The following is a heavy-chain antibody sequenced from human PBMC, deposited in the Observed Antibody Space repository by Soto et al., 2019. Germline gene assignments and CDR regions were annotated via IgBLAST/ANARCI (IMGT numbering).Heavy chain of an antibody. CDR1: GGSISSGDYY. CDR3: ARGGIMITFGGVIVMNPNDY. V-gene: IGHV4-30-4*01. CDR2: IYYSGST. D-gene: IGHD3-16*02. J-gene: IGHJ4*02. Sequence: PSETLSLTCTVSGGSISSGDYYWSWIRQPPGKGLEWIGYIYYSGSTYYNPSLKSRVTISVDTSKNQFSLKLSSVTAADTAVYYCARGGIMITFGGVIVMNPNDYWGQGTLVNVSS.